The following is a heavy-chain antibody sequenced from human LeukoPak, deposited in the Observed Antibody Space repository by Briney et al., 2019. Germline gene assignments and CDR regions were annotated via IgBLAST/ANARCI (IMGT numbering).Heavy chain of an antibody. D-gene: IGHD7-27*01. Sequence: GGSLRLSCAASGFTFSSYSMNWVRQVPGEGLEWVSYISSSGNTIYYADSVKGRFTISRDNAKNSLYLQMNSLRAEDTALYYCASGGKQTNWGNYWGQGTLVTVSS. J-gene: IGHJ4*02. V-gene: IGHV3-48*04. CDR1: GFTFSSYS. CDR2: ISSSGNTI. CDR3: ASGGKQTNWGNY.